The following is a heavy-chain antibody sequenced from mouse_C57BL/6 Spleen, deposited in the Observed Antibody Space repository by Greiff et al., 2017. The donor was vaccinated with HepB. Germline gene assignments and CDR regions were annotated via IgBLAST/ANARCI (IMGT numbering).Heavy chain of an antibody. CDR2: ISSCSSTI. J-gene: IGHJ2*01. CDR3: AKGATLGDGFDD. D-gene: IGHD2-13*01. Sequence: EVTLMESGGGLVTPGGSLKLSCAASGFTFRDYGMHWVRQAPEKGLEWVAYISSCSSTIYYADTVKGRFTISRDNAKNTLFLQMTRLRSEDTAMYYWAKGATLGDGFDDWGQGTTLTVSS. V-gene: IGHV5-17*01. CDR1: GFTFRDYG.